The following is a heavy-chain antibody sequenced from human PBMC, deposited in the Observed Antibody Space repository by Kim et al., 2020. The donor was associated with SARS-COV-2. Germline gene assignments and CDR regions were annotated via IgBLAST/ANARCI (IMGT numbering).Heavy chain of an antibody. CDR3: AKDGYNEGGDFDP. V-gene: IGHV3-7*01. J-gene: IGHJ5*02. Sequence: SVDSVKGRFTIFRDNAKNSLYLQMNGLRAEDTAVYYCAKDGYNEGGDFDPWGQGTLVTVSS. D-gene: IGHD5-12*01.